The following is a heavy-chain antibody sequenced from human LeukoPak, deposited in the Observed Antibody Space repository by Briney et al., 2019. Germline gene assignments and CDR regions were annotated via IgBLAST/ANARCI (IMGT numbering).Heavy chain of an antibody. CDR3: VRDKEVVTGIGWFDP. CDR2: IRGRGGST. V-gene: IGHV3-23*01. Sequence: HPGGSLRLSCAASGFTFSIYAMKWVRQAPGKGLEWVSSIRGRGGSTYYADSVKGRFTVSRDNSKNTLYLQMSSLRDEDTAAYYCVRDKEVVTGIGWFDPWGQGTQVTGSS. J-gene: IGHJ5*02. D-gene: IGHD2-21*02. CDR1: GFTFSIYA.